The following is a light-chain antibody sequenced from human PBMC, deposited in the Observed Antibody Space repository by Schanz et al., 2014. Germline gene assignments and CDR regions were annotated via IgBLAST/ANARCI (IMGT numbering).Light chain of an antibody. Sequence: EIVLTQSPTTLSLSPGERATLSCRASQSVSSNLAWYQQKPGQPPRLVIYDASTRATGIPARFSGSGSGTEFTLTISSLQSEDFAVYFCQQYSNWPLITFGQGTRLEIK. J-gene: IGKJ5*01. CDR1: QSVSSN. CDR3: QQYSNWPLIT. CDR2: DAS. V-gene: IGKV3-15*01.